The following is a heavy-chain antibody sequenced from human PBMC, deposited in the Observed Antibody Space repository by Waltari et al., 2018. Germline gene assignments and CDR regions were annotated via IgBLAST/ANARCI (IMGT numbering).Heavy chain of an antibody. CDR3: TRATAVSFDY. D-gene: IGHD6-19*01. CDR1: GFSFSNYW. Sequence: EVQLVESGGGLVQPGGSLRLSCAASGFSFSNYWINWVRQAPGKGLECVSRINPDGSSISHADSVRGRFTITRDNAKNTLYLQMNSLRVDDTAVYYCTRATAVSFDYWGLGTLVTVSS. CDR2: INPDGSSI. J-gene: IGHJ4*02. V-gene: IGHV3-74*01.